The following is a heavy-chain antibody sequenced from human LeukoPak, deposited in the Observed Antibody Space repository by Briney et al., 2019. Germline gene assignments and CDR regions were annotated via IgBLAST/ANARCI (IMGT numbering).Heavy chain of an antibody. D-gene: IGHD6-19*01. V-gene: IGHV1-18*01. CDR2: ISAYNGNT. Sequence: GASVKVSCKASGYTFTSYGISWVRQAPGQGLEWMGWISAYNGNTNYAQKLQGRVTMTTDTSTSTAYMELRSLRSDDTAVYYCARDNPFLGQWLGPDAFDIWGQGTMVTVSS. CDR1: GYTFTSYG. CDR3: ARDNPFLGQWLGPDAFDI. J-gene: IGHJ3*02.